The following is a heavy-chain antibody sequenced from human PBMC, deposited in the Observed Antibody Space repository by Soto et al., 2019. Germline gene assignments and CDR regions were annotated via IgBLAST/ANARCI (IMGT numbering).Heavy chain of an antibody. D-gene: IGHD2-21*02. CDR3: ARDSPYGGNSTNAL. CDR2: IIPIFGTA. Sequence: SVKVSCKASGGTFSSYAISWVRQAPGQGLEWMGGIIPIFGTANYAQKFQGRVPITADESTSTAYMELSSLRSEDTAVYYCARDSPYGGNSTNALWGQGTLVTVSS. CDR1: GGTFSSYA. V-gene: IGHV1-69*13. J-gene: IGHJ4*02.